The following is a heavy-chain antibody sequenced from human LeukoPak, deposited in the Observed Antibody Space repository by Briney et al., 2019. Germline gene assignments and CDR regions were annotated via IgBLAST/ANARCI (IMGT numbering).Heavy chain of an antibody. CDR2: IKKDGGDK. D-gene: IGHD3-10*01. V-gene: IGHV3-7*01. Sequence: PGGSLRLSCVASGFNFSNYWMGWVRQAPGKGLEWVANIKKDGGDKYYADSVKGRFTISRDNTKNSLYLQVNSLRVEDTAIYYCARGLWYYWGQGTLVTVSS. CDR3: ARGLWYY. J-gene: IGHJ4*02. CDR1: GFNFSNYW.